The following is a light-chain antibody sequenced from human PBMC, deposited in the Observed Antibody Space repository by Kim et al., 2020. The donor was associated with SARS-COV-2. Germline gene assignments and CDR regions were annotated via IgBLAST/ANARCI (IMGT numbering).Light chain of an antibody. Sequence: GQSVTSSCTGTSSDVGGYTYVSWYQQHPGKAPKLMIYEVSKRPSGVPDRFSGSKSGNTASLTVSGLQAEDEADYYCSSYAGSNNVVFGGGTQLTVL. V-gene: IGLV2-8*01. CDR3: SSYAGSNNVV. CDR2: EVS. CDR1: SSDVGGYTY. J-gene: IGLJ2*01.